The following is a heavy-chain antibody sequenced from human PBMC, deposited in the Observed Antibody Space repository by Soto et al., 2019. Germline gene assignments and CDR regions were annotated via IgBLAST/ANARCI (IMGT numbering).Heavy chain of an antibody. CDR2: IYYSGST. CDR3: AGVTFLPRIAVAGLVEY. J-gene: IGHJ4*02. CDR1: GGSISSGGYY. Sequence: QVQLQESGPGLVKPSQTLSLTCTVSGGSISSGGYYWSWIRQHPGKGLEWIGYIYYSGSTYYNPFLKRRINISVDTSKNQFSLKLSSVTAADTALYYCAGVTFLPRIAVAGLVEYWGQGTLVTVSS. V-gene: IGHV4-31*03. D-gene: IGHD6-19*01.